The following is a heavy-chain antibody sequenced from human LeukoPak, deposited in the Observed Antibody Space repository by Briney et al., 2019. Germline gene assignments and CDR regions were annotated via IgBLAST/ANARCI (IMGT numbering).Heavy chain of an antibody. CDR3: ARGIVVLSGAAPFDF. D-gene: IGHD3-22*01. Sequence: SETLSCTCAVCGDAVGSNSHSWGWIRQTTGKGLEWIGSIYFAGSPFFRPSLKSRLTLSLDTSKNQFSMRLSSVTAADTALYYCARGIVVLSGAAPFDFWGQGALVTVSS. CDR2: IYFAGSP. CDR1: GDAVGSNSHS. V-gene: IGHV4-39*07. J-gene: IGHJ4*02.